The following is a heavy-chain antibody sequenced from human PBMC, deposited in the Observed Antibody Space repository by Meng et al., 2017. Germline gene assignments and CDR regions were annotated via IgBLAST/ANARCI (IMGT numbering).Heavy chain of an antibody. CDR3: ARGPRSVAGIAHYYCGMDV. Sequence: ASVTVSCKASGYTFTSYDINWVRQATGQGLEWMGWMNPNSGNTGYAQKFQGRVTITRNTSTSTAYMELSSLRSEDTAVYHWARGPRSVAGIAHYYCGMDVWGQGTTVTVSS. CDR2: MNPNSGNT. D-gene: IGHD6-19*01. J-gene: IGHJ6*02. V-gene: IGHV1-8*03. CDR1: GYTFTSYD.